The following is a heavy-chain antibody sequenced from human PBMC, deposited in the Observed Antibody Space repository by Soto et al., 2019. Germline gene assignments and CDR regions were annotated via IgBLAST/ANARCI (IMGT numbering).Heavy chain of an antibody. J-gene: IGHJ6*02. CDR1: GGSVSRGSYY. CDR3: ARGEWFIRKYGMDV. CDR2: IYYSGST. Sequence: SETLSLTCTVSGGSVSRGSYYWSWIRQPPGKGLEWIGYIYYSGSTNYNPSLKSRVTISVDTSKNQFSLKLSSVTAADTAVYYCARGEWFIRKYGMDVWGQGTTVTVSS. D-gene: IGHD3-3*01. V-gene: IGHV4-61*01.